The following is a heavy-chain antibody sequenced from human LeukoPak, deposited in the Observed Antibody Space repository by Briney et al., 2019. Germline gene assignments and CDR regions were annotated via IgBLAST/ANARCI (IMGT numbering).Heavy chain of an antibody. D-gene: IGHD1-26*01. V-gene: IGHV4-30-4*01. J-gene: IGHJ6*02. CDR1: GGSISSGGYY. CDR3: ARDYSGSYPFYYYYGMDV. Sequence: SQTLSLTCTVSGGSISSGGYYWSWIRQPPGKGLEWIGYIYYSGSTYYNPSLKSRVTISVDTSKNQFSLKLSSVTAADTAVYYCARDYSGSYPFYYYYGMDVWGQGTTVTVSS. CDR2: IYYSGST.